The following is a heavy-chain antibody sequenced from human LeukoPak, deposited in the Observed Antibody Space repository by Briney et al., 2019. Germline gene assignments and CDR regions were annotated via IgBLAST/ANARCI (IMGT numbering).Heavy chain of an antibody. CDR3: ATSSEGRYYDFWSGPSDY. V-gene: IGHV3-9*01. J-gene: IGHJ4*02. CDR2: ISWNSGSI. D-gene: IGHD3-3*01. Sequence: PGGSLRLSCAASGFTFDDYAMHWVRQAPGKGLEWVSGISWNSGSIGYADSVKGRFTISRDSAKNSLYLQMNSLRAEDTALYYCATSSEGRYYDFWSGPSDYWGQGTLVTVSS. CDR1: GFTFDDYA.